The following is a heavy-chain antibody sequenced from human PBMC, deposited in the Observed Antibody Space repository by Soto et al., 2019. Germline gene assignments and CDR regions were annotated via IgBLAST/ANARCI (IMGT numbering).Heavy chain of an antibody. CDR2: IWYDGSNK. V-gene: IGHV3-33*01. J-gene: IGHJ4*02. D-gene: IGHD5-18*01. CDR3: ARGGMGYSYGPFDY. Sequence: QVQLVESGGGVVQPGRSLRLSCAASGFTFSSYGMHWVRQAPGKGLEWVAVIWYDGSNKYYADSVKGRFTISRDNSKNTLYLQMNSLRAEDKAVYYCARGGMGYSYGPFDYWGQGTLVTVSS. CDR1: GFTFSSYG.